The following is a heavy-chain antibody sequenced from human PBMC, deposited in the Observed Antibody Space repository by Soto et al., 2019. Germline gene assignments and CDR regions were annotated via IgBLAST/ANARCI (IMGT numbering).Heavy chain of an antibody. CDR3: ARVRLQQLDLNWFDP. CDR2: IYHSGST. J-gene: IGHJ5*02. V-gene: IGHV4-30-2*01. Sequence: PSETLSLTCAVSGGSISSGGYSWSWIRQPPGKGLEWIGYIYHSGSTYYNPSLKSRVTISVDRSKNQFSLKLSSVTAADTAVYYCARVRLQQLDLNWFDPWGQGTLVTV. D-gene: IGHD6-13*01. CDR1: GGSISSGGYS.